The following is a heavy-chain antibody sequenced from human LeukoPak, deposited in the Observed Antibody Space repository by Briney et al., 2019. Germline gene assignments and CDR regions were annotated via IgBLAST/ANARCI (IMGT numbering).Heavy chain of an antibody. Sequence: PSETLSLTCTVSGGSISSTRYYWGWIRQPPGKGLEWIGSIYYSGSTYYNPSLKSRVTMSVDRSKNQFSLKLSSVTAADTAVYYCARDRVGQQLVGRNYYYYYYMDVWGKGTTVTISS. D-gene: IGHD6-13*01. CDR3: ARDRVGQQLVGRNYYYYYYMDV. CDR2: IYYSGST. J-gene: IGHJ6*03. V-gene: IGHV4-39*07. CDR1: GGSISSTRYY.